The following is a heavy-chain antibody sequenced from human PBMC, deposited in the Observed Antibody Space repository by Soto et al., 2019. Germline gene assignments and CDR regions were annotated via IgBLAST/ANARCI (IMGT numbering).Heavy chain of an antibody. D-gene: IGHD1-7*01. J-gene: IGHJ4*02. CDR2: ISSSSSTI. CDR1: GFTFSSYS. CDR3: ASLVAPNYGEIDY. Sequence: GGSLRLSCAASGFTFSSYSMNWVRQAPGKGLEWVSYISSSSSTIYYADSVKGRFTISRDNAKNSLYLQMNSLRAEDTAVYYCASLVAPNYGEIDYWGQGTLVTVSS. V-gene: IGHV3-48*01.